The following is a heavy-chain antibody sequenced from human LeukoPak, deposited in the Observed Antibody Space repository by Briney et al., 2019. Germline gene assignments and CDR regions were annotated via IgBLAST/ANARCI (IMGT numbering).Heavy chain of an antibody. D-gene: IGHD2-15*01. Sequence: PSETLSLTCTVSGGSNSSGSYYWSWIRQPAGKGLEWIGRIYTSGSTNYNPSLKIRVTISVDTSKNQFSLKLSSVTAADTAVYYCARDPDCSGGSCLWNYYYYMDVWGKGTTVTVSS. CDR3: ARDPDCSGGSCLWNYYYYMDV. J-gene: IGHJ6*03. CDR2: IYTSGST. V-gene: IGHV4-61*02. CDR1: GGSNSSGSYY.